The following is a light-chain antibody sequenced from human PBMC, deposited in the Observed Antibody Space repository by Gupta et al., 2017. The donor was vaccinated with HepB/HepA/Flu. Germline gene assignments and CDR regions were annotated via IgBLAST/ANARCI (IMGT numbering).Light chain of an antibody. CDR3: QQRQYWPPVT. CDR2: DAS. Sequence: VLTQSPDTLSLSPGERATLSCRASQSVNNYLAWYQQKPGQAPRLLIYDASNRATGIPARFSGSGCGTDFTLTISSREPEDFAVYYCQQRQYWPPVTFGQGTRLEIK. V-gene: IGKV3-11*01. CDR1: QSVNNY. J-gene: IGKJ5*01.